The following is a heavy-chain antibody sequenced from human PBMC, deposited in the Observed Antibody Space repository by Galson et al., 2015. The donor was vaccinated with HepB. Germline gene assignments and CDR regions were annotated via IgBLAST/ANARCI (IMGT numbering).Heavy chain of an antibody. J-gene: IGHJ6*02. CDR1: GFTFSSYS. V-gene: IGHV3-48*02. D-gene: IGHD3-16*01. CDR3: ARDPMSLSYDYVGYYYYGMDV. Sequence: SLRLSCAASGFTFSSYSMNWVRQAPGKGLEWVSYISSSSSTIYYADSVKGRFTISRDNAKNSLYLQMNSLRDEDTAVYYCARDPMSLSYDYVGYYYYGMDVWGQGTTVTVSS. CDR2: ISSSSSTI.